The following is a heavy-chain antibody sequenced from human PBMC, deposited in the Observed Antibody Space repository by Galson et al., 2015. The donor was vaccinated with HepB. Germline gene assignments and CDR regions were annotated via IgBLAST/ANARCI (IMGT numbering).Heavy chain of an antibody. V-gene: IGHV5-10-1*01. D-gene: IGHD3-22*01. J-gene: IGHJ4*02. Sequence: QSGAEVKKPGESLRISCKGSGYSFTSYWISWVRQMPGKGLEWMGRIDPSDSYTNYSPSFQGHVTISADKSISTAYLQWSSLKASDTAMYYCARIGHYYYDSSGSSDYWGQGTLVTVSS. CDR3: ARIGHYYYDSSGSSDY. CDR1: GYSFTSYW. CDR2: IDPSDSYT.